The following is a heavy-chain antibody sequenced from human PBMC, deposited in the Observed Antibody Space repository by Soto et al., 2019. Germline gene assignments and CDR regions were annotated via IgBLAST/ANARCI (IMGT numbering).Heavy chain of an antibody. J-gene: IGHJ5*02. CDR2: INSGGNYI. CDR3: ARDFAAGWFDP. CDR1: GFTFSSYT. Sequence: GGSLRLSCAASGFTFSSYTMNWVRQAPGKGLEWVSSINSGGNYIYYADSLEGRFTISRDNAKNSLYLQMNSLRAEDTAVYYCARDFAAGWFDPWGQGTLVTVSS. V-gene: IGHV3-21*01. D-gene: IGHD6-13*01.